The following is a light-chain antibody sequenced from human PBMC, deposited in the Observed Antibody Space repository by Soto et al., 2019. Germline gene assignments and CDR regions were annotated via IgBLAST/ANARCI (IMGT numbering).Light chain of an antibody. J-gene: IGKJ3*01. Sequence: AIRMTQSPSSFSASTGDRVTITCRASQGISRYLAWSQQKPGKAPKLLIYAASTLQSGVPSRFSGSGSGTDFTLTISVLQSEDLATYYCQQYYSYPLTFCPGTKVDIK. CDR3: QQYYSYPLT. CDR1: QGISRY. CDR2: AAS. V-gene: IGKV1-8*01.